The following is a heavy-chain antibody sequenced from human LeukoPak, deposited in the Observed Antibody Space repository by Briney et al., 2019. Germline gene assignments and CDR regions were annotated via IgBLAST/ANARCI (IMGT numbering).Heavy chain of an antibody. J-gene: IGHJ4*02. Sequence: GGSLRLSCSASGFTFSSYAMSWVRQAPGKGLEWVSAISGSGGSTYYADSVKGRFTISRDNAKNSLHLQMNSLRAEDTAVYYCARDLQLARIDYWGQGTLVTVSS. CDR2: ISGSGGST. CDR1: GFTFSSYA. CDR3: ARDLQLARIDY. D-gene: IGHD5-18*01. V-gene: IGHV3-23*01.